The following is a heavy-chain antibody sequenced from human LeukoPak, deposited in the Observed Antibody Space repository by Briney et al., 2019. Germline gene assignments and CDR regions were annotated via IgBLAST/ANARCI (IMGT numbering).Heavy chain of an antibody. CDR2: IYPGDSDT. D-gene: IGHD6-19*01. V-gene: IGHV5-51*01. J-gene: IGHJ5*02. Sequence: PGESLKISCKGSGYSFTSYWIGWVRQMPGKGLEWMGIIYPGDSDTRYSPSFQGQVTISADKSISTAYLQWSSLKASDTAMYYCARRRAVAGITKTGRFDPWGQGTLVTVSS. CDR3: ARRRAVAGITKTGRFDP. CDR1: GYSFTSYW.